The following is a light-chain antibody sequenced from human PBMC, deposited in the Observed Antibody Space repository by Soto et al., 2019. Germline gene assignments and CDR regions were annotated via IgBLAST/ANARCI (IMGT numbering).Light chain of an antibody. CDR3: CSYAGTFSYV. J-gene: IGLJ1*01. V-gene: IGLV2-11*01. CDR1: TSDVGGYNY. Sequence: SVLTQARSVSGSPGQSVTISCTGTTSDVGGYNYVSWYQQHPGKAPKLMIYDVSKRPSGVPDRFSGSKSGNTASLTISGLLAEDEADYYCCSYAGTFSYVFGTGTKVTVL. CDR2: DVS.